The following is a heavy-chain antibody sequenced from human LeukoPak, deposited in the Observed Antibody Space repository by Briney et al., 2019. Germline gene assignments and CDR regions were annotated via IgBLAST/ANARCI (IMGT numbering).Heavy chain of an antibody. J-gene: IGHJ5*02. V-gene: IGHV3-20*01. CDR3: ASNDYRDEGIDA. Sequence: GGSLRLSCTASGFTFDDSGMSWVRQAPGKGLEWVSSVNWNGGSTGYADSVKGRFTISRDNAKNSLYLQMNSLRVEDTALYHCASNDYRDEGIDAWGQGTLVTVSS. D-gene: IGHD4-17*01. CDR2: VNWNGGST. CDR1: GFTFDDSG.